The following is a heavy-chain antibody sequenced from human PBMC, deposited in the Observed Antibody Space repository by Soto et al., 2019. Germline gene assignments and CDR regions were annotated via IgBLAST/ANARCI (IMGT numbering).Heavy chain of an antibody. CDR3: AKGDAVELTPNYYGMDV. Sequence: EVQLLESGGGLVQPGGSLRLSCAASGFTFSSYAMSWVRQAPGKGLEWVSAISGSGGSTYYADSVKGRFTISRDNSKNTLYLQMNSLRAEDTAVYYCAKGDAVELTPNYYGMDVWGQGTTVTVSS. J-gene: IGHJ6*02. CDR1: GFTFSSYA. D-gene: IGHD2-21*02. CDR2: ISGSGGST. V-gene: IGHV3-23*01.